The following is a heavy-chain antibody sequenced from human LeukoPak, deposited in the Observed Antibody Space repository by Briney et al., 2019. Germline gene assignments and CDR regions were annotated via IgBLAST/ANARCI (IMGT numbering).Heavy chain of an antibody. D-gene: IGHD2-2*01. J-gene: IGHJ5*02. CDR1: GGTFSSYA. V-gene: IGHV1-69*06. Sequence: GSSVKVSCKASGGTFSSYAISWVRQAPGQGLEWMGGIIPIFGTANYAQKFQGRVTITADKSTSTAYMELSSLRSEDTAVYYCARLGHDCSSTSCRENWFDPWGQGTLVTVSS. CDR2: IIPIFGTA. CDR3: ARLGHDCSSTSCRENWFDP.